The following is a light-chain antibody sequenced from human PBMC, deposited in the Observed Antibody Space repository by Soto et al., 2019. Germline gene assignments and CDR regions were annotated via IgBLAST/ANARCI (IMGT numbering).Light chain of an antibody. CDR1: QGIRND. V-gene: IGKV1-6*01. CDR2: TAS. J-gene: IGKJ2*01. Sequence: AIQMTQSPSCLSASVGDRVTITCRASQGIRNDLGWYQQKPGKAPELLIYTASTLQRGVPSRFSGSGSGTDFTLTISSLQPEDFATYYCLQDYNYPYTFGQGTKLEIK. CDR3: LQDYNYPYT.